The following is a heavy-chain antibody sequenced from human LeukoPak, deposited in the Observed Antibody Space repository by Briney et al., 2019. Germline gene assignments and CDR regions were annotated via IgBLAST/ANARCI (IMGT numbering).Heavy chain of an antibody. D-gene: IGHD6-19*01. CDR1: GGSISSSSYY. CDR3: ARIIYSSGWYFDY. CDR2: IYYSGST. Sequence: PSETLSLTCTVSGGSISSSSYYWGWIRQPPGKGLEWIGSIYYSGSTYYSPSLKSRVTISVDTSKNQFSLKLSSVTAADTAVYYCARIIYSSGWYFDYWGQGTLVTVSS. J-gene: IGHJ4*02. V-gene: IGHV4-39*01.